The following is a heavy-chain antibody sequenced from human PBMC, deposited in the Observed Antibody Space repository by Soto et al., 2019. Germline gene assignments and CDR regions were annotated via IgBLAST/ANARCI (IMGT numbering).Heavy chain of an antibody. V-gene: IGHV5-51*01. J-gene: IGHJ5*02. D-gene: IGHD2-2*03. CDR3: ARLDSSLFSANWFDP. Sequence: GESLKISCKGSGYSFTSYWIGWVRQMPGKGLEWMGIIYPGDSDTRYSPSFQGQVTISADKSISTAYLQWSSLKASDTAMYYCARLDSSLFSANWFDPWGQGTLVTVSS. CDR2: IYPGDSDT. CDR1: GYSFTSYW.